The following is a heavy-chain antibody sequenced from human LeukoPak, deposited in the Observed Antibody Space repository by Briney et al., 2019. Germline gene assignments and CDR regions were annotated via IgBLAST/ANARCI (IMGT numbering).Heavy chain of an antibody. D-gene: IGHD5-12*01. CDR3: ARLPGIVATIERYFDY. V-gene: IGHV5-51*01. CDR2: IYPGDSDT. Sequence: GESLKISCKGSGYSFSSYWIGWVRQMPGKGLEWMGIIYPGDSDTRYSPSFQGQVTISADKSISTAYLQWSSLKASDTAMYYCARLPGIVATIERYFDYWGQGTLVTVSS. J-gene: IGHJ4*02. CDR1: GYSFSSYW.